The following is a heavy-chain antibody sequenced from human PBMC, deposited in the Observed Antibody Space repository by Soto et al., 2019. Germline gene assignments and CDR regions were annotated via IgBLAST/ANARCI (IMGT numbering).Heavy chain of an antibody. Sequence: PSETLSLTCTVSGGSISSSSYYWGWIRQPPGKGLEWIGSIYYSGSTYYNPSLKSRVTISVDTSKNQFSLKLSSVTAADTAVYYCAREDYGDYGGYFDYWGQGTLVTVSS. D-gene: IGHD4-17*01. J-gene: IGHJ4*02. CDR3: AREDYGDYGGYFDY. CDR1: GGSISSSSYY. CDR2: IYYSGST. V-gene: IGHV4-39*01.